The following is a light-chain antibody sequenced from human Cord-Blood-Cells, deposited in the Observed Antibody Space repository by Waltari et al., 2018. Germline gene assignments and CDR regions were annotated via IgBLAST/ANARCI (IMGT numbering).Light chain of an antibody. CDR3: QQYYSTPQNS. V-gene: IGKV4-1*01. CDR1: QTVLYSSNNKNS. Sequence: IVMTQSPVTLAVFLVDGATIHCKSSQTVLYSSNNKNSLAWYQQKPGQPPKLLIYLASTRESGVPDRFSGSGSGTDFTLTISSRQAEDVAVYYCQQYYSTPQNSFGQGTKLEIK. J-gene: IGKJ2*03. CDR2: LAS.